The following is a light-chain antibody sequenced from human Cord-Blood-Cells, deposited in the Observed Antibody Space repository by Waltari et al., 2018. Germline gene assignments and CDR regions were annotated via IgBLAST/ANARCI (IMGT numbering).Light chain of an antibody. Sequence: QSVLTQPPSPSGTPGQRVTISCSGSSSNTGSNYVYWYQQLPGTAPKLLIYRNNQRPSGVPDRFSGSKSGTSASLAISGLRSEDEADYYCAAWDDSLSGPVFGGGTKLTVL. V-gene: IGLV1-47*01. CDR1: SSNTGSNY. CDR3: AAWDDSLSGPV. J-gene: IGLJ3*02. CDR2: RNN.